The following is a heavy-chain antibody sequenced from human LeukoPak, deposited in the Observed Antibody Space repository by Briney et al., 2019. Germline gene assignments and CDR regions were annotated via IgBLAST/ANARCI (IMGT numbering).Heavy chain of an antibody. D-gene: IGHD2-21*02. V-gene: IGHV1-46*01. CDR2: INPSGGST. CDR3: ARDACGGDCPSYXFDY. CDR1: GYTFTSYY. J-gene: IGHJ4*02. Sequence: GASVKVSCKASGYTFTSYYMHWVRQAPGQGLEWMGIINPSGGSTSYAQKFQGRVTMTRDTSTSTVYMELSSLRSEDTAVYYCARDACGGDCPSYXFDYWGQGTLVTVSS.